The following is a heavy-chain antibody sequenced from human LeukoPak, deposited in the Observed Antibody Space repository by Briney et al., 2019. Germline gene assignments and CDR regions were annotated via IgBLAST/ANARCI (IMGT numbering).Heavy chain of an antibody. D-gene: IGHD4-17*01. V-gene: IGHV3-23*01. Sequence: PGGSLRLSCAASGFTFCSYAMTWVRRAPGGGVEWVSGISVVGGSTYYPDSVKGPFPISRDTSKNTLYLQMTSLRAEDRAVYYCSRDTYGDGFDYWGQGTLVTVSS. CDR3: SRDTYGDGFDY. CDR2: ISVVGGST. CDR1: GFTFCSYA. J-gene: IGHJ4*02.